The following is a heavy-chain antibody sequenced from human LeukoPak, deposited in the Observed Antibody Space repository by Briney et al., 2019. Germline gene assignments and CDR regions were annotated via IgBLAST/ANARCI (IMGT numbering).Heavy chain of an antibody. CDR2: IYPGDSDT. J-gene: IGHJ6*02. CDR1: GYSFTSYW. V-gene: IGHV5-51*01. Sequence: GESLKISCKGSGYSFTSYWIGWVRQMPGKGLEWMGIIYPGDSDTRYSPSFQGQVTISADKFISTAYLQWSSLKASDTAMYYCARLLWLRYYYYGMDVWGQGTTVTVSS. CDR3: ARLLWLRYYYYGMDV. D-gene: IGHD5-12*01.